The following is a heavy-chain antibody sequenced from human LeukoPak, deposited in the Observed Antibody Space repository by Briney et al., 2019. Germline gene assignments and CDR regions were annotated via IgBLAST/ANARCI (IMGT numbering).Heavy chain of an antibody. CDR3: AKDISQVDYYYYYGMDV. CDR1: GFTFDDYA. V-gene: IGHV3-9*01. CDR2: VSWNSGSI. Sequence: GGSLRLSCEASGFTFDDYAMHWVRQAPGKGLEGVSGVSWNSGSIDYADSVKGRFTISRDNAKNSLYLQMNSLRAEDTALYYCAKDISQVDYYYYYGMDVWGQGTTVTVSS. J-gene: IGHJ6*02.